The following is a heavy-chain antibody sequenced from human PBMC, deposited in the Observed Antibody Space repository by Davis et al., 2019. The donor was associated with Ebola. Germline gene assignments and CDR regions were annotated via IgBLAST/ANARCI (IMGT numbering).Heavy chain of an antibody. D-gene: IGHD6-13*01. V-gene: IGHV5-51*01. CDR3: ARGPGGIAAAGPFDY. CDR1: GYSFTSYW. J-gene: IGHJ4*02. Sequence: GESLKISCKGSGYSFTSYWIGWVRRMPGKGLEWMGIIYPGDSDTRYSPSFQGQVTISADKSISTAYLQWSSLKASDTAMYYCARGPGGIAAAGPFDYWGQGTLVTVSS. CDR2: IYPGDSDT.